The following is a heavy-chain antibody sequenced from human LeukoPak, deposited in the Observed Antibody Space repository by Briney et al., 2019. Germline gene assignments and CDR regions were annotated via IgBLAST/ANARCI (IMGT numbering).Heavy chain of an antibody. D-gene: IGHD3-22*01. CDR1: GFTFSSYG. CDR2: IRYDGSNK. V-gene: IGHV3-30*02. CDR3: ATHHERYYYDSSGYYSGY. J-gene: IGHJ4*02. Sequence: GGSLRLSCAASGFTFSSYGMHWVRQAPGKGLEWVAFIRYDGSNKYYADSVKGRFTISRDNAKNSLYLQMNSLRAEDTAVYYCATHHERYYYDSSGYYSGYWGQGTLVTVSS.